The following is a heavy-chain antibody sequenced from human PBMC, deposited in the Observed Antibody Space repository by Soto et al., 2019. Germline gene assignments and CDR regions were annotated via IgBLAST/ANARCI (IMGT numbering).Heavy chain of an antibody. CDR2: IWYGGSQI. CDR3: ARDGYSNSPRRGGMDV. CDR1: GFTFSSYA. V-gene: IGHV3-33*01. Sequence: GGSLRLSCAASGFTFSSYAMHWVRQAPGKGLEWVAVIWYGGSQIYYKDSVKGRFTISRDNSQNPLYLQVTSLRAEDTAVYYCARDGYSNSPRRGGMDVWGHGTTVTVSS. D-gene: IGHD6-6*01. J-gene: IGHJ6*02.